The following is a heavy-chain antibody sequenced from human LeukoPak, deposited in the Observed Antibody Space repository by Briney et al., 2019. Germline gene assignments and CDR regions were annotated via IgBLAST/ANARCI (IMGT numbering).Heavy chain of an antibody. CDR1: GFTVSSNY. V-gene: IGHV3-53*01. Sequence: PGGSLRLSCAASGFTVSSNYMSWVRQAPGKGLEWVSVIYSGGSTYYADSVKGRFTISRDNSKNTLYLQMNSLRAEDTAAYYCARATARGWYYFDYWGQGTLVTVSS. CDR3: ARATARGWYYFDY. CDR2: IYSGGST. J-gene: IGHJ4*02. D-gene: IGHD6-19*01.